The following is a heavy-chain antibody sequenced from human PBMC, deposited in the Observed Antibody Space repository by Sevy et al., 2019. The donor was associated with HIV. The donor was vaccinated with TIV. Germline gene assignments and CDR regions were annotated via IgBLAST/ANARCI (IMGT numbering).Heavy chain of an antibody. J-gene: IGHJ4*02. D-gene: IGHD3-3*01. CDR3: ARGGAFWSGYTDY. V-gene: IGHV3-64*02. CDR2: INSNGVTT. CDR1: GFTFSSYA. Sequence: GGSLRLSCAASGFTFSSYAMHWVRQAPGKGLECVAAINSNGVTTYYADSVKGRFTISRDNSKNTLYLQMGSLRAEGMAVYYCARGGAFWSGYTDYWGQGTLVTVSS.